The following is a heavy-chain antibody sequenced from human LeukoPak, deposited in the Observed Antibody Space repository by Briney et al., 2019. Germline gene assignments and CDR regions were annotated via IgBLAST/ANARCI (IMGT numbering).Heavy chain of an antibody. CDR1: GFTFSSYW. CDR2: IKQDGSEK. V-gene: IGHV3-7*01. Sequence: PGGSLRLSCAASGFTFSSYWMSWVRQAPGKGLEWVANIKQDGSEKYYVDSVKGRFTISRDNAKNSLYLQMNSLRAEDTAVYNCARESGSVTSEVDFDYWGQGTLVTVSS. D-gene: IGHD4-17*01. CDR3: ARESGSVTSEVDFDY. J-gene: IGHJ4*02.